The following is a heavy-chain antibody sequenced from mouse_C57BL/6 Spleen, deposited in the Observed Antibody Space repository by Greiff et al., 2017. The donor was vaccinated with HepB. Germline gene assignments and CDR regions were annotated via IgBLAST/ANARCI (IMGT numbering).Heavy chain of an antibody. V-gene: IGHV1-81*01. D-gene: IGHD4-1*01. CDR1: GYTFTSYG. J-gene: IGHJ2*01. Sequence: VKLQESGAELARPGASVKLSCKASGYTFTSYGISWVKQRTGQGLEWIGEIYPRSGNTYYNEKFKGKATLTADKSSSTAYMELRSLTSEDSAVYFCARWELTGNSYYFDYWGQGTTLTVSS. CDR2: IYPRSGNT. CDR3: ARWELTGNSYYFDY.